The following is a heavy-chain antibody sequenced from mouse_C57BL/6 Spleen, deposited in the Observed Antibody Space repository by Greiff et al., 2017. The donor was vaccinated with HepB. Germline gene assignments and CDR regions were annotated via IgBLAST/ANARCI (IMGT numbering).Heavy chain of an antibody. CDR1: GYTFTSYW. D-gene: IGHD6-5*01. Sequence: QVQLKQPGAELVMPGASVKLSCKASGYTFTSYWMHWVKQRPGQGLEWIGEIDPSDSYTNYNQKFKGKSTLTVDKSSSTAYMQLSSLTSEDSAVYYCARSLSPYWYFDVWGTGTTVTVSS. V-gene: IGHV1-69*01. CDR2: IDPSDSYT. CDR3: ARSLSPYWYFDV. J-gene: IGHJ1*03.